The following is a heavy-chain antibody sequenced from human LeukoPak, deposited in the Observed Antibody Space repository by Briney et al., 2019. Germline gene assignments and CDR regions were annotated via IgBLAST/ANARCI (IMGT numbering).Heavy chain of an antibody. CDR1: GFTFSSYA. D-gene: IGHD2-8*01. CDR3: ARMLY. J-gene: IGHJ4*02. V-gene: IGHV3-30-3*01. CDR2: ISYDGSNK. Sequence: GGSLRLSCAASGFTFSSYAMHWVRQAPGKGLEWVAVISYDGSNKYYADSVKGRFTISRDNSKNTLYLQMNSLRAEDTAGYYCARMLYWGQGTLVTVSS.